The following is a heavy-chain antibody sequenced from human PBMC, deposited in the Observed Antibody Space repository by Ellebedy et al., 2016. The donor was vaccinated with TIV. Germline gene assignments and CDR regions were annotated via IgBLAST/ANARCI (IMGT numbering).Heavy chain of an antibody. V-gene: IGHV4-59*01. CDR2: IYYSGSS. CDR1: GGSISSYY. CDR3: AREGPYYIDY. J-gene: IGHJ4*02. Sequence: MPSETLSLSCTVSGGSISSYYWSWSRQRPGKGLEWIGYIYYSGSSNYNPSLKSLVTITEDTSKNQFSLKLSSVTTADTAVYYCAREGPYYIDYWGQGTLVTVSS.